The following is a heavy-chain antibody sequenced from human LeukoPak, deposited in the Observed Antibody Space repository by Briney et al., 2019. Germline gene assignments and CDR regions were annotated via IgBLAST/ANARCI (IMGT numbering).Heavy chain of an antibody. CDR1: GFTVSCNF. CDR2: IYGDGSI. Sequence: PGGSLRLSCAASGFTVSCNFMGWVRQAPGKGLEWVSLIYGDGSIHYADSVKGRFTISRDNSKNTLFLQMNSLRAEDTAVYYCARSINDVLGFFDYWGQGTLVTVSS. J-gene: IGHJ4*02. D-gene: IGHD3-3*02. CDR3: ARSINDVLGFFDY. V-gene: IGHV3-53*01.